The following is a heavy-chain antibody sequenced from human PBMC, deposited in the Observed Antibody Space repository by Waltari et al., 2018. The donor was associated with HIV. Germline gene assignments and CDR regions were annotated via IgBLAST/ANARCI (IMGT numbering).Heavy chain of an antibody. CDR1: GYTFTRYY. Sequence: QVQLVQSGAEVKKPGASVKVSCKASGYTFTRYYMHWLRQAPGQGLEWMGIINPSGGSTSYAQKFQGRVTMTRDTSTSTVYMELSSLRSEDTAVYYCARGAAAGTYYYYGMDVWGQGTTVTVSS. CDR3: ARGAAAGTYYYYGMDV. J-gene: IGHJ6*02. D-gene: IGHD6-13*01. V-gene: IGHV1-46*01. CDR2: INPSGGST.